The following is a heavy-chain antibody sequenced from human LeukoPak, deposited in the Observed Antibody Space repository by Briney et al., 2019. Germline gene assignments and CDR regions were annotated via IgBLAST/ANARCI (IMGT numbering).Heavy chain of an antibody. CDR2: ISYDGSNK. V-gene: IGHV3-30*01. CDR1: GFTFSSYA. Sequence: PGGSLRLSCAASGFTFSSYAMHWVRQAPGKGLEWVAVISYDGSNKYYADPVKDRFTISRDNSKNTLYLQMNSLRAEDTAVYYCARGGPPASAAYDFWSGAIDYWGQGTLVTVSS. CDR3: ARGGPPASAAYDFWSGAIDY. J-gene: IGHJ4*02. D-gene: IGHD3-3*01.